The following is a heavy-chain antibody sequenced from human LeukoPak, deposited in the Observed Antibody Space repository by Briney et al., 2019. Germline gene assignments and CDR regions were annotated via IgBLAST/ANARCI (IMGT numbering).Heavy chain of an antibody. Sequence: GGSLRLSCVASGFTFSTYGMNWVRQAPGKGLEWVSYISRSITTIYYADSVKGRFTISRDNAENSLYLQMNGLRAEDTAVYYCARDDCSASSCQKHQNWFDPWGQGTLVTVSS. J-gene: IGHJ5*02. CDR1: GFTFSTYG. CDR3: ARDDCSASSCQKHQNWFDP. D-gene: IGHD2-2*01. V-gene: IGHV3-48*01. CDR2: ISRSITTI.